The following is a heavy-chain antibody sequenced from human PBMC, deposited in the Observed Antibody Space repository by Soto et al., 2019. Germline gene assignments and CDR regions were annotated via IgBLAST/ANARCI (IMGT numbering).Heavy chain of an antibody. CDR3: TKDHSTTGWEFEH. V-gene: IGHV3-30*18. D-gene: IGHD3-10*01. Sequence: QVQLVESGGGVVQPGRSLRLSCEASGFIFSDCGMHWVRQAPGKGLEWVGVISYDGINKYYADSMKGRFTISRDNSKNMVYLQLHTLIVEDKAVYYCTKDHSTTGWEFEHWGQGALVTVSS. J-gene: IGHJ4*02. CDR1: GFIFSDCG. CDR2: ISYDGINK.